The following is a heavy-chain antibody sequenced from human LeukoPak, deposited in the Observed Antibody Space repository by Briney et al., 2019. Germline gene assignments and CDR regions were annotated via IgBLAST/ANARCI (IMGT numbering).Heavy chain of an antibody. CDR2: ISGSGGRT. J-gene: IGHJ4*02. V-gene: IGHV3-23*01. Sequence: GGSLRLSCVASGFTFSSYSMNWVRQAPGKGLEWVSGISGSGGRTYYADSVKGRFTISRDNSKNTLYLQMNSLRAEDTAVYYCAKRGPILTMVRGVIPLGYWGQGTLVTVSS. D-gene: IGHD3-10*01. CDR3: AKRGPILTMVRGVIPLGY. CDR1: GFTFSSYS.